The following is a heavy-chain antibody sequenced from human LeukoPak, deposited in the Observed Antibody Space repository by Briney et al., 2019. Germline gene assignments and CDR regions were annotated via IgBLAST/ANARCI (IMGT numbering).Heavy chain of an antibody. V-gene: IGHV4-31*03. CDR2: IYYSGST. J-gene: IGHJ4*02. CDR1: GGSISSGGYY. D-gene: IGHD3-16*01. Sequence: SQTLSLTCSVSGGSISSGGYYWSWIRQRPGKGLEWIGYIYYSGSTNYNPSLKSRVTISLDTSRNQFSLKLRSVTAADTAVYYCVREGDHALGISSGFDYWGQGTLVTVSS. CDR3: VREGDHALGISSGFDY.